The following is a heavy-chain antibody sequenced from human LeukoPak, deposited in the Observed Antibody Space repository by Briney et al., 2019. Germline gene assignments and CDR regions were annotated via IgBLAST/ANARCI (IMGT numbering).Heavy chain of an antibody. J-gene: IGHJ6*03. D-gene: IGHD1-26*01. CDR1: GFTVSSNY. CDR3: AKGYGWEASYYYYYMDV. V-gene: IGHV3-53*05. Sequence: GGSLRLSCAASGFTVSSNYMSWVRQAPGKGLEWVSVIYSGGSTYYADSVKGRFTISRDNSKNTLYLQMNSLRTEDTAVHYCAKGYGWEASYYYYYMDVWGKGTTVTISS. CDR2: IYSGGST.